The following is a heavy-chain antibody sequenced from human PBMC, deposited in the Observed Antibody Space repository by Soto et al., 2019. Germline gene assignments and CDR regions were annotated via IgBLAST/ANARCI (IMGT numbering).Heavy chain of an antibody. J-gene: IGHJ6*04. CDR1: GFSLNNYG. CDR3: AKVDRISYSYPALDV. V-gene: IGHV3-30*18. CDR2: ISYDGNKK. D-gene: IGHD2-15*01. Sequence: QVQLVESGGGVVQPGRSLRLSCAASGFSLNNYGMHWVRQAPGKGLEWVAVISYDGNKKYYTDSVKGRFTISRDNSKNPLYLPLNSLSAEDPAVYYCAKVDRISYSYPALDVWGAGTTVTVSS.